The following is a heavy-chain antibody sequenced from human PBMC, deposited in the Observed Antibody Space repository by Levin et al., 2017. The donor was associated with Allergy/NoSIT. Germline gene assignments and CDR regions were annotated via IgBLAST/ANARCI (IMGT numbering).Heavy chain of an antibody. Sequence: GASVKVSCKASGYTFTSYGISWVRQAPGQGLEWMGWISAYNGNTNYAQKLQGRVTMTTDTSTSTAYMELRSLRSDDTAVYYCARDPSIAAAGTFFDYWGQGTLVTVSS. V-gene: IGHV1-18*01. D-gene: IGHD6-13*01. CDR3: ARDPSIAAAGTFFDY. J-gene: IGHJ4*02. CDR2: ISAYNGNT. CDR1: GYTFTSYG.